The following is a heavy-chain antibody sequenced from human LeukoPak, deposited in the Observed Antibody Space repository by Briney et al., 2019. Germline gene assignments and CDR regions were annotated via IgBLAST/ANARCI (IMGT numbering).Heavy chain of an antibody. CDR2: IKEDGSKK. Sequence: GGSLRLSCAASGFNFRSYWMKWVRQAPGKGLEWVANIKEDGSKKYYVDSVRGRFTISRDNAESSLYLQMNSLRVEDTAVYFCARGSDWERGSYDYWGQGTLVTVSS. D-gene: IGHD1-26*01. CDR3: ARGSDWERGSYDY. J-gene: IGHJ4*02. V-gene: IGHV3-7*05. CDR1: GFNFRSYW.